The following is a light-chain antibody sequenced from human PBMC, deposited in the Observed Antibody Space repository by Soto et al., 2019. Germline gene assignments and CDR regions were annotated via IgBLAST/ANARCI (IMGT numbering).Light chain of an antibody. CDR2: STN. V-gene: IGLV8-61*01. CDR1: SGSASTNYY. CDR3: VLYMGSGIAV. Sequence: QTVVTQEPSFSVSPGGTVTLTCGLSSGSASTNYYPSWYQQTPGQAPRTLIYSTNTRSSGVPDRFSGSILGNKAALTITGAQADDESDYYCVLYMGSGIAVFGGGTQLTVL. J-gene: IGLJ7*01.